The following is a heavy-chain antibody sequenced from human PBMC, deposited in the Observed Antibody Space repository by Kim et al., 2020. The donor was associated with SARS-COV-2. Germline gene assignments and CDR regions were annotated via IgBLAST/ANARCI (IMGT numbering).Heavy chain of an antibody. D-gene: IGHD6-19*01. CDR1: GFTFSSYE. CDR3: ARRGREGSGWGPCFDY. V-gene: IGHV3-48*03. J-gene: IGHJ4*02. CDR2: ISSSGSTI. Sequence: GGSLRLSCAASGFTFSSYEMNWVRQAPGKGLEWVSYISSSGSTIYYADSVKGRFTISRDNAKNSLYLQMNSLRAEDTAVYYCARRGREGSGWGPCFDYWGQGTLGTVSS.